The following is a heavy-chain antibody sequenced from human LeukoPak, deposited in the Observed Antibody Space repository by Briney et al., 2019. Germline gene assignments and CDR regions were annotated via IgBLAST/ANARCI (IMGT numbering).Heavy chain of an antibody. Sequence: ASVKVSCKASGYTFTSYYMHWVRQAPGQGLEWMGGIIPVFGTTNHAQKFQGRVTITADKSTSTAYMELSSLRYEDTAVYYCARGLDIVAPVDYWGQGTLVTVSP. J-gene: IGHJ4*02. CDR1: GYTFTSYY. CDR2: IIPVFGTT. CDR3: ARGLDIVAPVDY. V-gene: IGHV1-69*06. D-gene: IGHD5-12*01.